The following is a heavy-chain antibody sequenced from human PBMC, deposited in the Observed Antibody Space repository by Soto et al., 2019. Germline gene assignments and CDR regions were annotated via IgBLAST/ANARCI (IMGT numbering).Heavy chain of an antibody. J-gene: IGHJ4*02. Sequence: QVQLVESGGGVVQPGRSLRLSCAASGFTFSSYGMHWVRQAPGKGLEWVAVIWYDGSNKYYADSVKGRFTISRDNSKNTLYLQMNSLRADDTAVYYCARDKPLPPPVSPFDYCGQGTLVTVSS. CDR3: ARDKPLPPPVSPFDY. CDR2: IWYDGSNK. V-gene: IGHV3-33*01. CDR1: GFTFSSYG. D-gene: IGHD2-8*01.